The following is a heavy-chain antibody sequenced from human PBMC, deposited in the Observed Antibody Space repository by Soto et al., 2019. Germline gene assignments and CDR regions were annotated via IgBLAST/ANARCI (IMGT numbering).Heavy chain of an antibody. Sequence: VAVTSYDGSSQFYADSVKGRFTISRDNSKNTLYLQMNSLRAADTAVYYCAKDSGQLPPYFDYWGQGTLVTVSS. J-gene: IGHJ4*02. D-gene: IGHD2-2*01. CDR3: AKDSGQLPPYFDY. CDR2: TSYDGSSQ. V-gene: IGHV3-30*18.